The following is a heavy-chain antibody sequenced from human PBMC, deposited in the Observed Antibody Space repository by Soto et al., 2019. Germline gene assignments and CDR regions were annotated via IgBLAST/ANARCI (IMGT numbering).Heavy chain of an antibody. Sequence: PSETLSLTCTVSGGSISSGDYCWSWIRQHPGKGLEWIGCIYYGGSTYDNPSLKSRIIMSLDTSKSQFSLKLGSMTAADTAVYYCARDGYTYRSIWAQRTPVPVSS. CDR1: GGSISSGDYC. CDR3: ARDGYTYRSI. J-gene: IGHJ1*01. CDR2: IYYGGST. V-gene: IGHV4-31*03. D-gene: IGHD5-18*01.